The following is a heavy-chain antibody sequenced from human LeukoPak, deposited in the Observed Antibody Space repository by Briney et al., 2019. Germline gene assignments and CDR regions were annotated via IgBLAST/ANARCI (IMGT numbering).Heavy chain of an antibody. D-gene: IGHD6-19*01. J-gene: IGHJ6*02. CDR1: GGSISSSSYY. Sequence: SETLSLTCTVSGGSISSSSYYWGWIRQPPGKGLEWTGSIYYSGSTYYNPSLKSRVTISVDTSKNQFSLKLSSVTAADTAVYYCARNKSEQWYTWGGYYYYGMDVWGQGTTVTVSS. CDR2: IYYSGST. V-gene: IGHV4-39*01. CDR3: ARNKSEQWYTWGGYYYYGMDV.